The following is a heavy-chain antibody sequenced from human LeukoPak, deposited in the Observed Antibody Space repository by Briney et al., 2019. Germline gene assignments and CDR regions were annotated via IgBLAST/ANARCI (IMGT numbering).Heavy chain of an antibody. CDR3: ARALAAAGPIDY. CDR2: IWFDGSNP. CDR1: GFSFSAYG. V-gene: IGHV3-30*02. D-gene: IGHD6-13*01. Sequence: GGSLRLSCAASGFSFSAYGMHWVRQAPGKGLEWVSFIWFDGSNPDYADSVKGRFTISRDNSKNTLYLQMNSLRGEDTAVYYCARALAAAGPIDYWGQGTLVTVSS. J-gene: IGHJ4*02.